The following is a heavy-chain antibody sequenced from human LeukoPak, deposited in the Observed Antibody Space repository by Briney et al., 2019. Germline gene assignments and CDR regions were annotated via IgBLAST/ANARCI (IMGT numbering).Heavy chain of an antibody. CDR3: ARGLYTYYDFWSGGGKFDY. CDR2: INPNSGGT. J-gene: IGHJ4*02. Sequence: ASVKVSCKASGYTFTRYYMHWVRQAPGQGLEWRGWINPNSGGTNYAQKFQGRVTMTRDTSISTAYMELSRLRSDDTAVYYCARGLYTYYDFWSGGGKFDYWGQGTLVTVSS. V-gene: IGHV1-2*02. D-gene: IGHD3-3*01. CDR1: GYTFTRYY.